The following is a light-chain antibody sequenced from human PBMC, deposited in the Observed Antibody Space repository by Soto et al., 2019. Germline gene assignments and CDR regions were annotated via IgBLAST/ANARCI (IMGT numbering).Light chain of an antibody. Sequence: DIQMTQSPSTLSASVGDRVTITCRASQRFSSWLAWYQQKPGRAPKLLIYKASILESGVPSRFSGSESGTEFTLTINNLQPDDFATYYCQQYNYFYSFGQGTKLESK. CDR2: KAS. CDR3: QQYNYFYS. CDR1: QRFSSW. V-gene: IGKV1-5*03. J-gene: IGKJ2*03.